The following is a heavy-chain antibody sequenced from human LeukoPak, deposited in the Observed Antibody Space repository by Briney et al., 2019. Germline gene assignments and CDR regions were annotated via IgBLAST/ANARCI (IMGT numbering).Heavy chain of an antibody. CDR3: ARAFSTTVVTLSY. J-gene: IGHJ4*02. D-gene: IGHD4-23*01. CDR1: GGTFSSYA. CDR2: IIPIFGTA. Sequence: SVKVSCKASGGTFSSYAISWVRQAPGQGLEWMGGIIPIFGTANYAQKFQGRVTITADESMSTAYMELSSLRSEDTAVYYCARAFSTTVVTLSYWGQGTLVTVSS. V-gene: IGHV1-69*13.